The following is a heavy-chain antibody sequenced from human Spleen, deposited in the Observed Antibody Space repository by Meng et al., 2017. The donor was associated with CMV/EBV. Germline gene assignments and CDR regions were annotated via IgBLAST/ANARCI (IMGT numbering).Heavy chain of an antibody. CDR2: INPNTGGT. V-gene: IGHV1-2*02. CDR1: GYTFTDYY. J-gene: IGHJ4*02. Sequence: ASVKVSCKPSGYTFTDYYIHWVRQAPGQGLEWMGWINPNTGGTNYVQRFQGRVTMTRDTSITTAYMELSRLTSDDTAVYYCARENGAAADLDFWGQGTLVTVSS. CDR3: ARENGAAADLDF. D-gene: IGHD1-26*01.